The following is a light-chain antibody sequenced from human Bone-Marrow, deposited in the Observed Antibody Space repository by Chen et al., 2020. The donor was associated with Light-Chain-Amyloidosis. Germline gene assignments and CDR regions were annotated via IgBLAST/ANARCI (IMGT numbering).Light chain of an antibody. CDR2: EDN. CDR3: CSYAGSQIFV. J-gene: IGLJ1*01. V-gene: IGLV2-23*01. CDR1: STDVGNYNL. Sequence: QSALTQPASVSGSPGQSITISCTGTSTDVGNYNLFSWYQRHPGKAPKLIIFEDNKRPSGVPSRFSGSRSGYTASLTISGLQAEDESDYYCCSYAGSQIFVLGTGSRVTVL.